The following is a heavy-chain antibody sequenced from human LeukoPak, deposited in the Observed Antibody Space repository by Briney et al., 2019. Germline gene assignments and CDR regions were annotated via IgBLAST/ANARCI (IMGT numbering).Heavy chain of an antibody. Sequence: ASVKVSCKASGYTFTGYYMHWVRQAPGQGLEWMGRINPNSGGTNYAQKLQGRVTMTRDTSISTAYMELSRLRSDDTAVYYCARTNYYDSSGYSNDFQHWGQGTLVTVSS. V-gene: IGHV1-2*06. D-gene: IGHD3-22*01. J-gene: IGHJ1*01. CDR2: INPNSGGT. CDR3: ARTNYYDSSGYSNDFQH. CDR1: GYTFTGYY.